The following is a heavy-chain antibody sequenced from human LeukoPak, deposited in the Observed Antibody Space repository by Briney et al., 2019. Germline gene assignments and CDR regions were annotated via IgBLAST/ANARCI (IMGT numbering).Heavy chain of an antibody. J-gene: IGHJ3*02. V-gene: IGHV3-30*01. CDR1: GFTFSSYA. CDR2: ISYDGSNK. Sequence: GGSLRLSCAASGFTFSSYAMHWVRQAPGKGLEWVAVISYDGSNKYYADSVKGRLTISRDNSKNTLYLQMNSLRAEETAVYNCARVGVYGAFDICGEGTMGTVSS. D-gene: IGHD2-8*01. CDR3: ARVGVYGAFDI.